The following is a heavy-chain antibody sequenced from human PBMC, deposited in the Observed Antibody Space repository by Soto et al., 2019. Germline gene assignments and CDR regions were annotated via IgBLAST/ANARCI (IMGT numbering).Heavy chain of an antibody. CDR3: ASRRYYDTSGYYPPGGFDY. J-gene: IGHJ4*02. Sequence: SETMSLTCAVYGGSFSGYYGTWIRQTPGKGLEWTGDITYYGNTNYNPSLMSRVAISVDTSRNQFSLKLSSVTAADTAVYYCASRRYYDTSGYYPPGGFDYWAQGALVTVSS. CDR1: GGSFSGYY. D-gene: IGHD3-22*01. CDR2: ITYYGNT. V-gene: IGHV4-34*01.